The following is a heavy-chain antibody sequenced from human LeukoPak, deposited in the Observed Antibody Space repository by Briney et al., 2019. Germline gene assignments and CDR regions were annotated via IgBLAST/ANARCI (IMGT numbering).Heavy chain of an antibody. D-gene: IGHD2-15*01. Sequence: ASVKVSCGVSGYTLTVLSMHWVRQAPGKGLEWMGGFDSEVGETIYAEKFEGRVTMAEDTSTDTAYMELSSLRSEDTAVYYWAGGAPHSASLPLVYWGQGTLVTLSS. CDR2: FDSEVGET. CDR3: AGGAPHSASLPLVY. CDR1: GYTLTVLS. V-gene: IGHV1-24*01. J-gene: IGHJ4*02.